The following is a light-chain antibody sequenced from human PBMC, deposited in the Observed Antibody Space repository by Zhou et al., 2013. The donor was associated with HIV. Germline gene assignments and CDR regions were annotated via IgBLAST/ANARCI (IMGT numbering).Light chain of an antibody. Sequence: DIQMTQSPSSLSASVGDRVTITCRASQGISSWLAWYQQKPGQAPKVVIYDASNLESGVPSRFSGSGSGTDFTLTISSLQPEDFATYYCQQSYSTPYSFGQGTKLEIK. J-gene: IGKJ2*03. CDR2: DAS. CDR3: QQSYSTPYS. V-gene: IGKV1-39*01. CDR1: QGISSW.